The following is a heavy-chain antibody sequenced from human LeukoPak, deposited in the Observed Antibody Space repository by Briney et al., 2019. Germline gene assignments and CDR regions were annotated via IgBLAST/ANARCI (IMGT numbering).Heavy chain of an antibody. CDR3: ARRGEPYYYDSSGYKDNWFDP. V-gene: IGHV4-59*08. CDR1: GGSISSYY. D-gene: IGHD3-22*01. Sequence: SETLSLTCTVSGGSISSYYWSWIRQPPGKGLEWIGYIYYSGSTNYNPSLKSRVTISVDTSKNQFSLKLSSVTAADTAVYYCARRGEPYYYDSSGYKDNWFDPWGQGTLVTVSS. CDR2: IYYSGST. J-gene: IGHJ5*02.